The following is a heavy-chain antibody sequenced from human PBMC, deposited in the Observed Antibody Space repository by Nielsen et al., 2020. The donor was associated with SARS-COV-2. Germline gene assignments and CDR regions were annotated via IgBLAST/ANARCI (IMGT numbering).Heavy chain of an antibody. Sequence: AETLSLTCAVSGCTISSGDYNGCWLRQPSRHGLVWIGYIYYSGSTNYNPSLKSRVTISVDTSKNQFSLKLSSVTAADTAVYYCARSRAIFGVVIGWFDPWVQGTLVTVSS. CDR1: GCTISSGDYN. D-gene: IGHD3-3*01. V-gene: IGHV4-61*08. J-gene: IGHJ5*02. CDR2: IYYSGST. CDR3: ARSRAIFGVVIGWFDP.